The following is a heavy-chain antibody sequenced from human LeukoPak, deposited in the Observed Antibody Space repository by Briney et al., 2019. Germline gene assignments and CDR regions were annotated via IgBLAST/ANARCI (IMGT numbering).Heavy chain of an antibody. V-gene: IGHV4-59*01. D-gene: IGHD5-12*01. Sequence: SETLSLTCTVSGGSISSYYRSWIRQPPGKGLEWIGYIYYSGSTNYNPSLKSRVTISVDTSKNQFSLKLSSVTAADTAVYYCARDRGIVATIADYYYYGMDVWGQGTTVTVSS. J-gene: IGHJ6*02. CDR2: IYYSGST. CDR3: ARDRGIVATIADYYYYGMDV. CDR1: GGSISSYY.